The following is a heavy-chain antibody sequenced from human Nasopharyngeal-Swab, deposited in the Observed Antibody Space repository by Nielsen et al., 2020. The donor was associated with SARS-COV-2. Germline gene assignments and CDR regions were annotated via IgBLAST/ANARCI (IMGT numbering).Heavy chain of an antibody. V-gene: IGHV1-3*01. Sequence: ASVKVACKASGDTFTTYAMHWVRQAPGQRREWMGWINAGNGNTKYSQKFQGRVTISRDTSASTAYMELSSLRSEDTAVYYCASSSLPYLLCGRDCYSDYWGQGTLVTVSS. D-gene: IGHD2-21*02. CDR3: ASSSLPYLLCGRDCYSDY. CDR2: INAGNGNT. J-gene: IGHJ4*02. CDR1: GDTFTTYA.